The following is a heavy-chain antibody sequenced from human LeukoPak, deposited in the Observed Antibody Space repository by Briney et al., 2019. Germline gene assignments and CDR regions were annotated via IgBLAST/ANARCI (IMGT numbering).Heavy chain of an antibody. V-gene: IGHV3-9*01. J-gene: IGHJ4*02. CDR3: AASWTEVY. Sequence: GGSLRLSCVASGLKFDDYAMQWVRQAPGKGLEWVSGISWNSGSMAYAESVRGRFTISRDNAKNSLYLQMNSLRLEDTAFYYCAASWTEVYWGQGILVTVSS. CDR1: GLKFDDYA. CDR2: ISWNSGSM. D-gene: IGHD1-1*01.